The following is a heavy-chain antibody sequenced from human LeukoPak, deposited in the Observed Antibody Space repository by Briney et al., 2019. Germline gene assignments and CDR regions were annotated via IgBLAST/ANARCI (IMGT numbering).Heavy chain of an antibody. CDR1: GGSISSGGYY. V-gene: IGHV4-31*03. D-gene: IGHD2-2*01. J-gene: IGHJ4*02. CDR3: ARGELGLYCSSTSCYDGLHFDY. CDR2: IYYSGST. Sequence: SETLSLTCTVSGGSISSGGYYWSWIRQHPGKGLEWIGYIYYSGSTYYNPSLKSRVTISVDTSKNQFSLKLSSVTAADTAVYYCARGELGLYCSSTSCYDGLHFDYWGQGTLVTVSS.